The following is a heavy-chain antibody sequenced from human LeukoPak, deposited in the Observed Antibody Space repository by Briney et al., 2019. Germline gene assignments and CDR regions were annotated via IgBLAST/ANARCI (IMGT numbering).Heavy chain of an antibody. CDR1: GGSISSYY. J-gene: IGHJ5*02. CDR2: IYYSGST. Sequence: SETLSLTCTVSGGSISSYYWSWIRQPPGKGLEWIGYIYYSGSTSYNPSLKSRVTMSVDTSEKQISLKVRSVTAADTAVYYCARTTEDCSSTSCYQYWFDPWGQGTLVTVSS. CDR3: ARTTEDCSSTSCYQYWFDP. D-gene: IGHD2-2*01. V-gene: IGHV4-59*01.